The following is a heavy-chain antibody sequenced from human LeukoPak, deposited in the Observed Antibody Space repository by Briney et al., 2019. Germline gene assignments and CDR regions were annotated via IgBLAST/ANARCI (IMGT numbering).Heavy chain of an antibody. D-gene: IGHD6-6*01. J-gene: IGHJ6*02. CDR1: GFTFSSYD. Sequence: QPGGSLRLSCAASGFTFSSYDMHWVRQATGKGLEWVSAIGTAGDTYYPGSVKGRLTISRENAKNSLYLQMNSLRAGDTAVYYCARGLEQLVRFPDYGMDVWGQGTTVTVSS. V-gene: IGHV3-13*01. CDR2: IGTAGDT. CDR3: ARGLEQLVRFPDYGMDV.